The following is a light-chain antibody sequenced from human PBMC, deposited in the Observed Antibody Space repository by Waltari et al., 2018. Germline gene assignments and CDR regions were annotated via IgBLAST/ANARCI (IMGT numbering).Light chain of an antibody. V-gene: IGLV3-19*01. CDR1: SLRTSY. Sequence: SSELTQDPAVSVALGQTIRITCQGDSLRTSYATWYQLKPGQAPALVIYGKNNRPSGIPDRFSASTSGSTSSLTIIGAQAEDEADYYCHSRDSSGDVVIGGGTKLTVV. CDR3: HSRDSSGDVV. CDR2: GKN. J-gene: IGLJ2*01.